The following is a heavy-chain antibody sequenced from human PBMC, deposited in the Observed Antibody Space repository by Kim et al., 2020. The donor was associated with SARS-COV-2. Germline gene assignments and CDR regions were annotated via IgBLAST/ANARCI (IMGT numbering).Heavy chain of an antibody. J-gene: IGHJ4*02. CDR3: ARDWAAITMVRGVTFDY. V-gene: IGHV3-48*02. Sequence: GGSLRLSCAASGFTFSSYSMNWVRQAPGKGLEWVSYISSSSSTIYYADSVKGRFTISRDNAKNSLYLQMNSLRDEDTAVYYCARDWAAITMVRGVTFDYWGQGTLVTVSS. CDR2: ISSSSSTI. CDR1: GFTFSSYS. D-gene: IGHD3-10*01.